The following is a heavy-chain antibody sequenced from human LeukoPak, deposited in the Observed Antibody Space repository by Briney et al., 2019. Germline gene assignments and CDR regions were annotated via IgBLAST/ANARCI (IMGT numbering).Heavy chain of an antibody. D-gene: IGHD2-21*02. Sequence: GGSLRLSCAASGFTFSSYGMQWVRQAPGKGMEWVAVIWYDGSNKYYADSVKGRFTISRDNSKNTLYLQMNSLRAEDTAVYYCAIDQNIVVLTAPNYWGQGTLVTVSS. CDR1: GFTFSSYG. V-gene: IGHV3-33*01. CDR2: IWYDGSNK. J-gene: IGHJ4*02. CDR3: AIDQNIVVLTAPNY.